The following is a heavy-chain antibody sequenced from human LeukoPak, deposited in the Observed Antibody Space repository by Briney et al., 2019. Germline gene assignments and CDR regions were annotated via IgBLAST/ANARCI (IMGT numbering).Heavy chain of an antibody. CDR1: GFTVSSNY. CDR3: VKGGDGDYFDY. J-gene: IGHJ4*02. Sequence: GGSLRLSCAASGFTVSSNYMSWVRQAPGKGLEWVSVIYSGGTTYYADSVKGRFTVSRDNSKNTLYLQMSSLRAEDTAVYYCVKGGDGDYFDYWGQGTLVTVSS. CDR2: IYSGGTT. D-gene: IGHD2-21*01. V-gene: IGHV3-66*01.